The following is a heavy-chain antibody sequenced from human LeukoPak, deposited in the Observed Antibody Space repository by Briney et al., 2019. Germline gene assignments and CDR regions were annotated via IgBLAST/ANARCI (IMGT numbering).Heavy chain of an antibody. D-gene: IGHD3-22*01. CDR1: GITVSTNY. V-gene: IGHV3-66*02. CDR2: IYSGGAT. CDR3: ARGGPNPNYYDSSGYYYSPIDY. Sequence: GGSLRLSCAASGITVSTNYMSWVRQAPGKGLEWVSIIYSGGATYYADSVKGRFTISRDNSKNTLYLQMNSLGAEDTAVYYCARGGPNPNYYDSSGYYYSPIDYWGQGTLVTVSS. J-gene: IGHJ4*02.